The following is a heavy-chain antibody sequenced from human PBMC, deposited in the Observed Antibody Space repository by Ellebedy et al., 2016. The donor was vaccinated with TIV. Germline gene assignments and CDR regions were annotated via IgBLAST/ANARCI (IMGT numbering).Heavy chain of an antibody. D-gene: IGHD6-13*01. CDR3: ARGGSSILMAYYYYGMDV. CDR2: ISIDGGAT. Sequence: PGGSLRLSCAASGFRFGDYYMTWIRQAPGKGLEWISFISIDGGATYCSDSVKGRFTISRDNAAQSLYLQINNLRADDTAVYYCARGGSSILMAYYYYGMDVWGQGTTVTVSS. CDR1: GFRFGDYY. V-gene: IGHV3-11*01. J-gene: IGHJ6*02.